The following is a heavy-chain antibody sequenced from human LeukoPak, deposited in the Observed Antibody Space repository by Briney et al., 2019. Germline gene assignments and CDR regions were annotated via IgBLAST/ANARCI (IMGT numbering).Heavy chain of an antibody. CDR1: GFIFSSYW. J-gene: IGHJ4*02. Sequence: GGSLRLSCAASGFIFSSYWMHWVRQAPGKGLVWVSRINSDGSSTSYADSVKGRFTISRDNAKNTLYLQMNGLRAEDTAVYYCARGWYCSQYYFDYWGQGTLVTVSS. CDR2: INSDGSST. D-gene: IGHD6-13*01. V-gene: IGHV3-74*01. CDR3: ARGWYCSQYYFDY.